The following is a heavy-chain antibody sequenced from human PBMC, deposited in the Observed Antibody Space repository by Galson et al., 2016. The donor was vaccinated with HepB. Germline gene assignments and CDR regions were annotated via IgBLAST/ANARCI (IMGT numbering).Heavy chain of an antibody. CDR1: GFTFNDYT. CDR2: VTWDGGHT. Sequence: SLRLSCAASGFTFNDYTMHWVRQTPGKGLEWVSLVTWDGGHTLYGDSVKGRFTVSRDNSNNFLYLHMNSLRTEDTALNYCVKEKVGSRYFDYWGQGTLVTVSS. D-gene: IGHD1-26*01. J-gene: IGHJ4*02. V-gene: IGHV3-43*01. CDR3: VKEKVGSRYFDY.